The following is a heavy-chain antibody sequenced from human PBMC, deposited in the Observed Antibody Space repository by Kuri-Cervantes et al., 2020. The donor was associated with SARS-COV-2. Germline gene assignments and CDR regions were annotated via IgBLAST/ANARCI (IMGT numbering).Heavy chain of an antibody. Sequence: SETLSLTCAVYGGSFSGYYWSWIRQPPGKGLEWIGEINHSGSTNYNPSLKSRVTISVDTSKNQFSLKLSSVTAADTAVYCCARGGCSSTSCYSKHQKNWFDPWGQGTLVTVSS. CDR2: INHSGST. CDR1: GGSFSGYY. D-gene: IGHD2-2*01. J-gene: IGHJ5*02. V-gene: IGHV4-34*01. CDR3: ARGGCSSTSCYSKHQKNWFDP.